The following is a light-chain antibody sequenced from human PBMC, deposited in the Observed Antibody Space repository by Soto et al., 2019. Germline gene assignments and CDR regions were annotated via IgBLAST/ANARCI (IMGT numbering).Light chain of an antibody. CDR2: EVN. V-gene: IGLV2-14*01. CDR3: SSFTTTSTYV. CDR1: SSDVGGCDC. J-gene: IGLJ1*01. Sequence: QSALTQPASVSGSPGQSITISCTGTSSDVGGCDCVCWYQQYPGTAPKIMIYEVNYRPSGVSNRFSGSKSGNTASLTISGLQAEDDADYYCSSFTTTSTYVFGAGTKVTVL.